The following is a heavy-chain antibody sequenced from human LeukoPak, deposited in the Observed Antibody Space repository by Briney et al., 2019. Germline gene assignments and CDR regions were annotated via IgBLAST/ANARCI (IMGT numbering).Heavy chain of an antibody. CDR3: AKDPDGNFLDAFDI. J-gene: IGHJ3*02. CDR2: ISGDGGST. V-gene: IGHV3-43*02. Sequence: PGGSLRLSCAASGFTFDDYAMQWVRQAPGKGLEWVSLISGDGGSTYYADSVKGRFTISRDNSKNTLYLQMNSLRGEDTAVYYCAKDPDGNFLDAFDIWGQGTMVSVSS. CDR1: GFTFDDYA. D-gene: IGHD4-23*01.